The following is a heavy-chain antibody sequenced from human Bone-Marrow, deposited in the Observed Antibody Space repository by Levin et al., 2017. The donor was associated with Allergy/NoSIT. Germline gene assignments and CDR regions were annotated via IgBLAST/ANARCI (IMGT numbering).Heavy chain of an antibody. V-gene: IGHV3-23*01. Sequence: GESLKISCVASGFSFSDYAMNWVRQAPGKGLEWVSVISGGGGIIYYADSVKGRFTISRDKSKNTLYLQMNSLRAEDTAKYYCAKVEVSSIHYDGMDVWGQGTTVTVSS. J-gene: IGHJ6*02. CDR3: AKVEVSSIHYDGMDV. CDR1: GFSFSDYA. D-gene: IGHD3-3*01. CDR2: ISGGGGII.